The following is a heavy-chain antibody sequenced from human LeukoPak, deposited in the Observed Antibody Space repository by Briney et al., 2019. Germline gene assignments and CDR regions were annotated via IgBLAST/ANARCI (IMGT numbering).Heavy chain of an antibody. CDR2: ISSNGGST. CDR1: GFTFSSYA. CDR3: ARDEEYCSGGSCYEAFDI. Sequence: GGSLRLSCAASGFTFSSYAMHWVRQAPGKGLEYVSAISSNGGSTYYANSVKGRFTISRDNSKNTLYLQMGSLRAEDMAVYYCARDEEYCSGGSCYEAFDIWGQGTMVTVSS. D-gene: IGHD2-15*01. V-gene: IGHV3-64*01. J-gene: IGHJ3*02.